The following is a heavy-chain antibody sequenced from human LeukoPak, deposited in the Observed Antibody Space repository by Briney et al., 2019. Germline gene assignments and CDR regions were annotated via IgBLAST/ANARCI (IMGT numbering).Heavy chain of an antibody. D-gene: IGHD6-19*01. Sequence: SETLSLTCTVSVGSISSYYWSWIRQPPGKGLEWIGYIYYSGSTNYNPSLKSRVTISVDTSKNQFSLKLSSVTAADTAVYYCAREVIAVAGTSFDYWGQGTLVTVSS. V-gene: IGHV4-59*01. CDR1: VGSISSYY. CDR2: IYYSGST. CDR3: AREVIAVAGTSFDY. J-gene: IGHJ4*02.